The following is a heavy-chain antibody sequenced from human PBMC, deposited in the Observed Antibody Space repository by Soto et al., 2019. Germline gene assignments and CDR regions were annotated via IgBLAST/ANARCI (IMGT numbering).Heavy chain of an antibody. CDR2: EYSGST. D-gene: IGHD6-19*01. V-gene: IGHV4-59*08. CDR3: ATYTSDGGGRGY. J-gene: IGHJ4*02. CDR1: GASISRDH. Sequence: QVQLQESGPGLVKPSETLSLTCTVSGASISRDHWNWIRQPPGKGLEWIGEYSGSTNYNPSLKSRVTISVDPSKNQFSLKLSSVPAADTAVYFCATYTSDGGGRGYWGQGTLVTVSS.